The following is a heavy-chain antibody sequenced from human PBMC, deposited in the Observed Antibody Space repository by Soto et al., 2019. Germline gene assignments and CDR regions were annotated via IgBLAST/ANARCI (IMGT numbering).Heavy chain of an antibody. CDR1: GGSISGDY. J-gene: IGHJ6*02. V-gene: IGHV4-59*08. D-gene: IGHD3-22*01. CDR3: ARRLYYDSSGFEGGGMDV. Sequence: SETLSLTCTVSGGSISGDYWSWIRQPPGKGLEWIGYIYYSGNTNYNPSLKSRVTISVDTSKNQFSLQLRSVTAADTAVYYCARRLYYDSSGFEGGGMDVWGQGTTVTVSS. CDR2: IYYSGNT.